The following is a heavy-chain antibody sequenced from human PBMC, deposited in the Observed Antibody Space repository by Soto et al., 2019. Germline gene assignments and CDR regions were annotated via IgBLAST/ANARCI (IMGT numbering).Heavy chain of an antibody. J-gene: IGHJ6*02. CDR1: GGSISSGDYY. CDR3: ARDETDGDYYGMDV. D-gene: IGHD2-8*01. CDR2: IYYSGST. V-gene: IGHV4-30-4*01. Sequence: SETLSITCTVSGGSISSGDYYWSWIRQPPGKGLEWIGYIYYSGSTYYNPSLKSRVTISVDTSKNQFSLKLSSVTAADTAVYYCARDETDGDYYGMDVWGQGTTVTVSS.